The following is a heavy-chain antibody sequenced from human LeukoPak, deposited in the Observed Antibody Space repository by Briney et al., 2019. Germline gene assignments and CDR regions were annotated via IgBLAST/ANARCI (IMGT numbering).Heavy chain of an antibody. CDR3: ARRVVVVAATHFDY. CDR2: INHSGST. CDR1: GSTVSSNY. Sequence: KPGGSLRLSCAASGSTVSSNYMSWIRQPPGKGLEWIGKINHSGSTNYNPSLKSRVTISVDTSKNQFSLKLSSVTAADTAVYYCARRVVVVAATHFDYWGQGTLVTVSS. D-gene: IGHD2-15*01. J-gene: IGHJ4*02. V-gene: IGHV4-34*01.